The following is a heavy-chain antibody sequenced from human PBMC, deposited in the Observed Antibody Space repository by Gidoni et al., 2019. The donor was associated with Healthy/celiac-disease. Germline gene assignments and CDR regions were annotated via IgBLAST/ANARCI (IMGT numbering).Heavy chain of an antibody. V-gene: IGHV4-34*01. Sequence: PSETLSLTCAVYGGSFSGYYWSWIRQPPGKGLEWIGEINHSGSTNYNPSLKSRVTISVDTSKNQFSLKLSSVTAADTAVYYCARHVLLWFGELLFPAYFDYWGQGTLVTVSS. D-gene: IGHD3-10*01. CDR1: GGSFSGYY. CDR2: INHSGST. CDR3: ARHVLLWFGELLFPAYFDY. J-gene: IGHJ4*02.